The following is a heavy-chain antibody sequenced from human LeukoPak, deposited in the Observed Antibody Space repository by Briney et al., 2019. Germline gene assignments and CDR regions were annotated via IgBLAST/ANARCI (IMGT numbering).Heavy chain of an antibody. Sequence: ASVKVSCKASGYTFTSYFMHWVRQAPGQGLEWMGWINPKSGGTDYAQKFQGRVTMTRDTSISTAYMELSRLRSDDTAVYYCARRYDFWSGYYTTGLGVDYWGQGTLVTVSS. CDR1: GYTFTSYF. D-gene: IGHD3-3*01. CDR2: INPKSGGT. V-gene: IGHV1-2*02. J-gene: IGHJ4*02. CDR3: ARRYDFWSGYYTTGLGVDY.